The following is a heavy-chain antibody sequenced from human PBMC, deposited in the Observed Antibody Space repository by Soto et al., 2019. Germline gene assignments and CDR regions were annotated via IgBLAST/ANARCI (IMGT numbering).Heavy chain of an antibody. Sequence: GSLRLSCVASGFTFSSYAMSWVRQAPGKGLEWVSVFCVNGGNTYYADSVKGRFTISRDNSKNTLYLQMNSLRAEDTAVYYCARDGSGLRYFDWLLTDSNWFDPWGQGTLVTVSS. D-gene: IGHD3-9*01. J-gene: IGHJ5*02. CDR1: GFTFSSYA. CDR3: ARDGSGLRYFDWLLTDSNWFDP. CDR2: FCVNGGNT. V-gene: IGHV3-23*01.